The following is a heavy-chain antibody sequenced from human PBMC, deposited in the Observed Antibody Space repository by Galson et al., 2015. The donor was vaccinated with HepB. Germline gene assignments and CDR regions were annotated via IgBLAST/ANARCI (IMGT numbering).Heavy chain of an antibody. V-gene: IGHV3-23*01. CDR1: GFTFSSYA. Sequence: SLRLSCADSGFTFSSYAMNWVRQAPGKGLEWVSSISYSGGSTYYADSVKGRFTISRDNSKNTLYLQMISLRAEDTAVYYCAKGRDSSGWDDAFDIWGQGTMVTVSS. CDR3: AKGRDSSGWDDAFDI. J-gene: IGHJ3*02. CDR2: ISYSGGST. D-gene: IGHD6-19*01.